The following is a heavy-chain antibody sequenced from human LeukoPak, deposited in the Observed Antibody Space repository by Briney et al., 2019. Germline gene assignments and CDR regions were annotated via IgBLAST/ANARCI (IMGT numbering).Heavy chain of an antibody. CDR3: AKTRSDYADVEVRYFDP. Sequence: GGSVKVSCKASGYTFTGYYMHWVRQAPGQGLEWMGWINPNSGGTNYAQKFQGRVTMTRDTSISTAYMELSRLRSDDTAIYYCAKTRSDYADVEVRYFDPWGQGTLVTVSS. D-gene: IGHD4-17*01. J-gene: IGHJ5*02. CDR1: GYTFTGYY. CDR2: INPNSGGT. V-gene: IGHV1-2*02.